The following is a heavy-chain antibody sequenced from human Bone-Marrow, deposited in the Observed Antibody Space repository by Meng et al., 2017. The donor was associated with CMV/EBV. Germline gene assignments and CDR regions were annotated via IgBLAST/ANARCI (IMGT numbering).Heavy chain of an antibody. Sequence: SETLSLTCAVYGGSFSGYYWSWIRQPPGKGLEWIGEINHSGSTNYNPSLKSRVTIAVDTSKNQFSLKLSSVTAADTAVYYCARGPPGEYSYGDNVYWGQGTLVTVSS. D-gene: IGHD5-18*01. CDR1: GGSFSGYY. CDR3: ARGPPGEYSYGDNVY. CDR2: INHSGST. V-gene: IGHV4-34*01. J-gene: IGHJ4*02.